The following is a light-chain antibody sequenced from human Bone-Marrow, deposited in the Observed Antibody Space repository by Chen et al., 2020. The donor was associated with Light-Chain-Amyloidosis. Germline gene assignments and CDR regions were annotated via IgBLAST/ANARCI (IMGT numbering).Light chain of an antibody. CDR2: RDT. V-gene: IGLV3-25*03. Sequence: SYELTQPPSVSVSPGQTARITCSGDDLPTKYAYWYQQKPGQAPELVIHRDTERPSGISERFSGSSSGTTATLTISGGQAEDEADYHCQSADSSGTNEVIFGGGTKLPV. CDR3: QSADSSGTNEVI. J-gene: IGLJ2*01. CDR1: DLPTKY.